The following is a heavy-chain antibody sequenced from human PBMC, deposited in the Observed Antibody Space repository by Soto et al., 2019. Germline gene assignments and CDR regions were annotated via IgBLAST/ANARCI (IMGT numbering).Heavy chain of an antibody. CDR2: ISSSSSYI. J-gene: IGHJ1*01. Sequence: RRLSCAASGFTFSSYSMNWVRQAPGKGLEWVSSISSSSSYIYYADSVKSRFTISRDNAKNSLYLQMNSLRAEDTAVYYCARRLPQSGNFQHWGQGTLVTVSS. CDR1: GFTFSSYS. D-gene: IGHD3-10*01. V-gene: IGHV3-21*01. CDR3: ARRLPQSGNFQH.